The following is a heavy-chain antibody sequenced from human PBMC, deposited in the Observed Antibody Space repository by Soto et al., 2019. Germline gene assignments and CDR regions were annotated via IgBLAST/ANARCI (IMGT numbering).Heavy chain of an antibody. Sequence: GGSLRLSCAASGFTFSSYLMSWVRQSPGKGLEWVANIKQDGSEKYYVDSVKGRFTISRDNAKNSLYLQMNSLRAEDTAVYYCARGAGYSYGYGAFDIWGQGTMVTVSS. D-gene: IGHD5-18*01. CDR2: IKQDGSEK. CDR3: ARGAGYSYGYGAFDI. CDR1: GFTFSSYL. J-gene: IGHJ3*02. V-gene: IGHV3-7*03.